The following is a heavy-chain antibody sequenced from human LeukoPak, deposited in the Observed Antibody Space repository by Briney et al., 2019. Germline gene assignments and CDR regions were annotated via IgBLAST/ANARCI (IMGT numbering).Heavy chain of an antibody. CDR2: ISGYNGNT. D-gene: IGHD3-10*01. J-gene: IGHJ4*02. CDR1: GYTFTSYG. V-gene: IGHV1-18*01. CDR3: GRAPNYSGSGSFFSDY. Sequence: GAPVKVSCKASGYTFTSYGIHWVRQAPGQGLEWMGWISGYNGNTRYAQKVQDRVTVTTDTSTTTAYMELRSLRSDDTAVYYCGRAPNYSGSGSFFSDYWGQGTLVTVSS.